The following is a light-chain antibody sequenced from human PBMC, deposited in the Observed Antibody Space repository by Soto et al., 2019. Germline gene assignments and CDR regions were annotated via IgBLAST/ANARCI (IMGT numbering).Light chain of an antibody. CDR3: RQLSRYPLT. Sequence: DIQLTQSPSVLSASVGDTVTITCRASQALSNYLAWYQQKPGKAPDLLIYSASTLQSGVPSRFSGSGSETEFSLTIRALQPEDFATYYCRQLSRYPLTFGGGTKVDIK. J-gene: IGKJ4*01. V-gene: IGKV1-9*01. CDR1: QALSNY. CDR2: SAS.